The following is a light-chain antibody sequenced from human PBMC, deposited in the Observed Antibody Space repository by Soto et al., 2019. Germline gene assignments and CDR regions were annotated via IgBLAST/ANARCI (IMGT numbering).Light chain of an antibody. CDR2: GAS. V-gene: IGKV3-20*01. Sequence: EIVLTQAPGTLSLSPRERATLSCRASQTVRNNYLAWYQQKPGQPPRLLIYGASSRATGIPDRFSGGGSGTDFTLTISRLEPEDFAVYYCQQYSSYPFTFGGGTKVDIK. J-gene: IGKJ4*01. CDR3: QQYSSYPFT. CDR1: QTVRNNY.